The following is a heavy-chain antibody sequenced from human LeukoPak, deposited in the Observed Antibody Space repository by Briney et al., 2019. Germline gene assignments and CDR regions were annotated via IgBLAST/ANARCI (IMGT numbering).Heavy chain of an antibody. CDR2: ISRNSGSI. J-gene: IGHJ4*02. V-gene: IGHV3-9*03. D-gene: IGHD5-18*01. CDR3: ARGDTAMVTGYFDY. CDR1: GFTFDDYA. Sequence: GRSLRLSCAASGFTFDDYAMHWVRQAPGKGLEWVSGISRNSGSIGYADSVKGRFTISRDNAKNSLYLQMNSLRAEDMALYYCARGDTAMVTGYFDYWGQGTLVTVSS.